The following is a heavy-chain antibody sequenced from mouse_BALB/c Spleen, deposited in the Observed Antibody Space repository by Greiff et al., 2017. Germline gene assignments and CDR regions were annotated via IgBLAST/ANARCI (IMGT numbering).Heavy chain of an antibody. J-gene: IGHJ3*01. CDR3: AIGYYGSPFAY. D-gene: IGHD1-2*01. Sequence: QVHVKQSGAELVRPGSSVKISCKASGYAFSSYWMNWVKQRPGQGLEWIGQIYPGDGDTNYNGKFKGKATLTADKSSSTAYMQLSSLTSEDSAVYFCAIGYYGSPFAYWGQGTLVTVSA. V-gene: IGHV1-80*01. CDR1: GYAFSSYW. CDR2: IYPGDGDT.